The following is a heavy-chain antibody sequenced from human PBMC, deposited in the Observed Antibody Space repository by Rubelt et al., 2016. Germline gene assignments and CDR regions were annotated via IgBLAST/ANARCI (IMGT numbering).Heavy chain of an antibody. CDR1: GGTFSGYQ. Sequence: QVQLQQWGAGLLKPSETLSLTCAVYGGTFSGYQWSWIRQPPGKGLEWIGEINHRGITNHNPSLKSRVTISEDTPKNQFSLKLTSVTAADTAVYYCARDSTYYSLGHSWGPGTLVTVSS. J-gene: IGHJ4*02. D-gene: IGHD3-10*01. CDR3: ARDSTYYSLGHS. V-gene: IGHV4-34*01. CDR2: INHRGIT.